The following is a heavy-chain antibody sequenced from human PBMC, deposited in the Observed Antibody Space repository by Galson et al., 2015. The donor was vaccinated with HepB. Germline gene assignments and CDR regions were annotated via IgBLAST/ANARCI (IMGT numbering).Heavy chain of an antibody. Sequence: SLSLSVSASGFTFSRYTMHWVRQAPGKGLEWVASIRSSSSDIYYSDSVKCRFNISRDNAKNPRHLQMNSLGAEETAVYYCARDHRSSRYIENWFDPWGQGTLVTVSS. CDR1: GFTFSRYT. D-gene: IGHD6-13*01. V-gene: IGHV3-21*01. CDR2: IRSSSSDI. CDR3: ARDHRSSRYIENWFDP. J-gene: IGHJ5*02.